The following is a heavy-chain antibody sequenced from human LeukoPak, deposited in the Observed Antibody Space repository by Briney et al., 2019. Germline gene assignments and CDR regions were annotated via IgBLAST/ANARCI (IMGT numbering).Heavy chain of an antibody. J-gene: IGHJ6*03. CDR2: VNPKSGGT. D-gene: IGHD4-11*01. Sequence: ASVKVSCKASGYTFTGHYINWVRQAPGQGLEVVGWVNPKSGGTNYAQKFLDRVTMTTDMSISTAYMELIRLRSRDTAVYFCARGSSKYVFGYYMDVWGKGTSIIVSS. CDR1: GYTFTGHY. CDR3: ARGSSKYVFGYYMDV. V-gene: IGHV1-2*02.